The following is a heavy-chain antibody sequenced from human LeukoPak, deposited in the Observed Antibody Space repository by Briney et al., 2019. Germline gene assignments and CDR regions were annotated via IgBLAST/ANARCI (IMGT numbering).Heavy chain of an antibody. D-gene: IGHD3-3*01. CDR1: GGSISSGGYY. V-gene: IGHV4-30-2*01. CDR3: ARVQKSVTIFGVVIAYDY. Sequence: SETLSLTCTVSGGSISSGGYYWSWIRQPPGKGLEWIGYIYHSGSTYYNPSLKSRVTISVDRSKNQFSLKLSSVTAADTAVYYCARVQKSVTIFGVVIAYDYWGQGTLVTVSP. J-gene: IGHJ4*02. CDR2: IYHSGST.